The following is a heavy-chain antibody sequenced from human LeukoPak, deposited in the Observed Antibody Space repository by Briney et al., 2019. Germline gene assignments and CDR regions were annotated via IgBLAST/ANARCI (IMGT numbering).Heavy chain of an antibody. J-gene: IGHJ4*02. Sequence: ASVKVSCKASGYTFTSYYMHWVRQAPGQGLEWMGIINPSGGSTSYAQKFQGRVTMTRDTSTSTVYMELSSLRSEDTAVYYCARGPYGSSGYYENYFDYWGQGTLVTVSS. D-gene: IGHD3-22*01. CDR1: GYTFTSYY. V-gene: IGHV1-46*01. CDR2: INPSGGST. CDR3: ARGPYGSSGYYENYFDY.